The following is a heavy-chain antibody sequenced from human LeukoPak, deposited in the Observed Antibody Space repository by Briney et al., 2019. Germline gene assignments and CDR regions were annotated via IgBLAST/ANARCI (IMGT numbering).Heavy chain of an antibody. V-gene: IGHV1-18*01. Sequence: ASVKVSCKASGYTFTSYGISWVRQAPGQGLEWMGWTSAYNGNTNYTQKLQGRVTMTTDTSTSTAYMELRSLRSDDTAVYYCAREDELQSGFLEWLLPGGYWGQGTLVTVSS. J-gene: IGHJ4*02. CDR3: AREDELQSGFLEWLLPGGY. D-gene: IGHD3-3*01. CDR2: TSAYNGNT. CDR1: GYTFTSYG.